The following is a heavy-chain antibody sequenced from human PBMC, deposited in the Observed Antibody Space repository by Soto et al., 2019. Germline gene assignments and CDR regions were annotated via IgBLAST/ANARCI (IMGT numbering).Heavy chain of an antibody. CDR3: ARDRTIAARPHGVDY. J-gene: IGHJ4*02. CDR2: IYYSGST. Sequence: QVQLQESGPGLVKPSQTLSLTCTVSGGSISSGDYYWSWIRQPPGKGLEWIGYIYYSGSTYYNPSRKSRVTISVDTSKNQGSLKLSSVTAADTAVYYCARDRTIAARPHGVDYWGQGTLVTVSS. CDR1: GGSISSGDYY. V-gene: IGHV4-30-4*01. D-gene: IGHD6-6*01.